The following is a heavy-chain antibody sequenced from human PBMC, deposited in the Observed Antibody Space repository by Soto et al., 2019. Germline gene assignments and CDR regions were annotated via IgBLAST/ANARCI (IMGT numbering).Heavy chain of an antibody. CDR3: AKVNCTNGVCYVGYYGMDV. CDR2: ISGSGGST. CDR1: GFTFSSYA. D-gene: IGHD2-8*01. J-gene: IGHJ6*02. Sequence: GSLRLSCAASGFTFSSYAMSWVRQAPGKGLEWVSAISGSGGSTYYADSVKGRFTISRDNSKNTLYLQMNSLRAEDTAVYYCAKVNCTNGVCYVGYYGMDVWGQGTTVTVSS. V-gene: IGHV3-23*01.